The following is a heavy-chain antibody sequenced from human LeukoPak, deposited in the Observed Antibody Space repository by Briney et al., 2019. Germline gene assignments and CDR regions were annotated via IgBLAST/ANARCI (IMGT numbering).Heavy chain of an antibody. Sequence: GGSLRLSCAASGFTFSSYGMHWVRQAPGKGLEWVAVIWYDGSNKYYADSVKGRFTISRDNSKNTLYLQMNSLRAEDTAVYYCARETLGGYYYDSSGYWPLGYWGQGTLVTVSS. D-gene: IGHD3-22*01. J-gene: IGHJ4*02. V-gene: IGHV3-33*01. CDR2: IWYDGSNK. CDR3: ARETLGGYYYDSSGYWPLGY. CDR1: GFTFSSYG.